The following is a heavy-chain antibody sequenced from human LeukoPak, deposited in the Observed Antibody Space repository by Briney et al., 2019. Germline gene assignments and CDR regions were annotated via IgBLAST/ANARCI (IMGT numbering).Heavy chain of an antibody. CDR1: GYTFTDYY. V-gene: IGHV1-2*02. CDR3: AKYGVGWFFDL. J-gene: IGHJ2*01. D-gene: IGHD4-17*01. Sequence: ASVKVSCKASGYTFTDYYIHWVRQAPGQGLEWVGWINPNSGGTHCAQKFQSRVTMTRDTSITTAYMELSRPRSDDTAVYYCAKYGVGWFFDLWGRGTLVTVSS. CDR2: INPNSGGT.